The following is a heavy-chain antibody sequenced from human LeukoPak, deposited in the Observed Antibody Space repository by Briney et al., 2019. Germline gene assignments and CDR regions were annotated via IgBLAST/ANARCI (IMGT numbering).Heavy chain of an antibody. D-gene: IGHD2-2*01. Sequence: PSETLSLTCAVSGGSFITDYWSWIRQSPGKGLEWIGEINHSGTTNYNPSLKSGGTISVNTSKNQFSLKFRSVTAADTAVYYCTREKGQLLSSYFYSYYMDVWGKGTTVTVSS. CDR1: GGSFITDY. CDR3: TREKGQLLSSYFYSYYMDV. J-gene: IGHJ6*03. V-gene: IGHV4-34*01. CDR2: INHSGTT.